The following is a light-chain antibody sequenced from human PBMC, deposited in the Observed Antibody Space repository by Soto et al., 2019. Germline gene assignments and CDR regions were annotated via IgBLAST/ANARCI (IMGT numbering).Light chain of an antibody. Sequence: QSALTQPASVSGSPGQSITISCTGTSSDVGAYNYVSWYQQHPGKVPTLMIYDVSDRPSGVSNRFSGSKSGNTASLTISGLQAEDEADYYCSSFTRSNSYVFGTGTKVTVL. V-gene: IGLV2-14*03. CDR1: SSDVGAYNY. CDR2: DVS. J-gene: IGLJ1*01. CDR3: SSFTRSNSYV.